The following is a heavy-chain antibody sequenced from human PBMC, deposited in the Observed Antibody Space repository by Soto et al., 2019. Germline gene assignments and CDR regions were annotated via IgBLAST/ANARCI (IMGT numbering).Heavy chain of an antibody. V-gene: IGHV1-18*01. CDR3: ATVSSEGGYFQY. D-gene: IGHD3-10*01. CDR2: INTYNGDT. CDR1: GYTYG. Sequence: GASVKVSCKTSGYTYGITWVRQAPGQGLEWMGWINTYNGDTNYAQRLQERVTLSTDTPTSTAYMELRSLRSDDTAVYYCATVSSEGGYFQYWGQGTLVTVSS. J-gene: IGHJ4*02.